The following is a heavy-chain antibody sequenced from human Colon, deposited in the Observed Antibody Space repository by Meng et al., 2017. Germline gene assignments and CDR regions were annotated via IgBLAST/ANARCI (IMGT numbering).Heavy chain of an antibody. CDR3: ARDHMGSLDY. J-gene: IGHJ4*02. D-gene: IGHD1-26*01. CDR1: GGSVSSAGYQ. V-gene: IGHV4-61*08. CDR2: AST. Sequence: QVQLQGSGPGLVGPSETLSLICSVSGGSVSSAGYQWSWIRQPPGKGLEWIGYASTNYNPSLKSRVTISVDTSKNQFSLRLTSVTAADAAVYYCARDHMGSLDYWGQGILVTVSS.